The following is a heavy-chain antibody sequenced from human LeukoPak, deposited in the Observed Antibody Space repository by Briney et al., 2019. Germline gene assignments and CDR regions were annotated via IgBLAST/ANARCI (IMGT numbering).Heavy chain of an antibody. CDR3: AKGLYSSSWYYFDY. D-gene: IGHD6-13*01. V-gene: IGHV3-23*01. CDR1: GFTLSSYA. Sequence: PGGSLRLSCAASGFTLSSYAMSWVRQAPGKGLEWVSAISGSGGSTYYADSVKGRFTISRDNSKNTLYLQMNSLRAEDTAVYYCAKGLYSSSWYYFDYWGQGTLVTVSS. CDR2: ISGSGGST. J-gene: IGHJ4*02.